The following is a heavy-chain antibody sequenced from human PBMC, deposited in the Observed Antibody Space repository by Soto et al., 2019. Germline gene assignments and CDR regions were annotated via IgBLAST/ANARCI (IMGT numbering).Heavy chain of an antibody. CDR3: ARSGLLWFGELLYYFDY. CDR1: GFTFSSYA. CDR2: ISYDGSNK. D-gene: IGHD3-10*01. J-gene: IGHJ4*02. V-gene: IGHV3-30-3*01. Sequence: QVQLVESGGGVVQPGRSLRLSCAASGFTFSSYAMHWVRQAPGKGLEWVAVISYDGSNKYYADSVKGRFTISRDNSKNPLYLQMNSLRAEDTAVYYCARSGLLWFGELLYYFDYWGQGTLVTVSS.